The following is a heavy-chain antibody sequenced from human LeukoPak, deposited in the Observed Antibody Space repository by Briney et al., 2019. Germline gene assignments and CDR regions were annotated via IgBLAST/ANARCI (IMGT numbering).Heavy chain of an antibody. J-gene: IGHJ4*02. CDR1: GFTFGSYS. D-gene: IGHD3-3*01. V-gene: IGHV3-21*01. CDR2: ISSSSSYI. Sequence: PGGSLRLSCAASGFTFGSYSMNWVRQAPGKGLEWVSSISSSSSYIYYADSVKGRFTISGDNAKNSLYLQMNSLRAEDTAVYYCARDSTSYYDFWSGYCFDYWGQGTLVTVSS. CDR3: ARDSTSYYDFWSGYCFDY.